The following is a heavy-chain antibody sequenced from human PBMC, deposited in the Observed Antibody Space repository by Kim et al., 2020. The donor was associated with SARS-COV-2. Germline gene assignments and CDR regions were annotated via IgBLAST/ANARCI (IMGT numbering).Heavy chain of an antibody. Sequence: VDSVKGRFTISRDNAKNSLYLQLKSLRAEDTAVYYCARGRVVGASTLFDYWGQGTLVTVSS. V-gene: IGHV3-7*01. D-gene: IGHD1-26*01. J-gene: IGHJ4*02. CDR3: ARGRVVGASTLFDY.